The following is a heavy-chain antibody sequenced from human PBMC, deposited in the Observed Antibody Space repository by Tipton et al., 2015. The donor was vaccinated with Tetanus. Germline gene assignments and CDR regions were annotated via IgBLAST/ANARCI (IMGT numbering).Heavy chain of an antibody. V-gene: IGHV3-66*01. Sequence: SLRLSCAASGFTVSSNYMSWVRQAPGKGLEWVSVIFSGGSTYYADSVKGRFTISRDNSKNTLYLQMNSLRVEDTALYYCAKASTLYDSRGYYHRTFDSWGRGTLVTVSS. CDR2: IFSGGST. CDR3: AKASTLYDSRGYYHRTFDS. J-gene: IGHJ4*02. CDR1: GFTVSSNY. D-gene: IGHD3-22*01.